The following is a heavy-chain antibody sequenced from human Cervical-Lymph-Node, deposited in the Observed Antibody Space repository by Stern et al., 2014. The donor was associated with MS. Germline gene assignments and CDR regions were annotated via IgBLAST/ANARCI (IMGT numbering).Heavy chain of an antibody. CDR1: GYSFSSYW. J-gene: IGHJ4*02. Sequence: EVQLVESGAEVKKPGESLKIACKGSGYSFSSYWIAWVRQMPGKGLEWMGMIFPSDSEIRYSPSFACQVTISVDTSLSYAYLHWSSLKASDTARYYCGREVALTAGLLGFWGQGTQVIVS. CDR3: GREVALTAGLLGF. D-gene: IGHD3-22*01. CDR2: IFPSDSEI. V-gene: IGHV5-51*01.